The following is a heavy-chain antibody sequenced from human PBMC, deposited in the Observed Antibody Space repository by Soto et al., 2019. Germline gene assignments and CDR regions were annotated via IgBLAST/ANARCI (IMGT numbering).Heavy chain of an antibody. CDR2: INPSGGST. D-gene: IGHD2-21*02. CDR1: GYTFTSYY. CDR3: ARIPVTAILSRLAFDI. V-gene: IGHV1-46*01. J-gene: IGHJ3*02. Sequence: ASVKVSCKASGYTFTSYYMHWVRQAPGQGLEWMGIINPSGGSTSYAQKFQGRVTMTRDTSTSTVYMELSSLRSEDTAVYYCARIPVTAILSRLAFDIWGQGTMVTVSS.